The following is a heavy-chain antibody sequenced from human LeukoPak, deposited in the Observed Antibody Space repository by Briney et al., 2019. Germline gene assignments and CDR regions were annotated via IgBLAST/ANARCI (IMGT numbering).Heavy chain of an antibody. CDR2: IYHSGST. D-gene: IGHD3-22*01. J-gene: IGHJ4*02. Sequence: SETLSLTCTVSGYSISSGYYWGWIRPPPGKGLEWIGSIYHSGSTYYNPSLKSRVTISVDTSKNQFSLKLSSVTAADTAVYYCARAEDYYDSSGYQNYFDYWGQGTLVTVSS. CDR3: ARAEDYYDSSGYQNYFDY. V-gene: IGHV4-38-2*02. CDR1: GYSISSGYY.